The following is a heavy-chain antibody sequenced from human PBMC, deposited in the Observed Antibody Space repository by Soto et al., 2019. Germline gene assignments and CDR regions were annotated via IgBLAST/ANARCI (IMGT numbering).Heavy chain of an antibody. CDR2: IYHSGST. V-gene: IGHV4-30-2*01. CDR1: GGSISSGGYS. J-gene: IGHJ5*02. Sequence: SETLSLTCAVSGGSISSGGYSWSWIRQPPGKGLEWIGYIYHSGSTYYNPSLKSRVTISVDRSKNQFSLKLSSVTAADTAVYYCARVSYDFWSGYYNRGWFDPWGQGTLVTVSS. D-gene: IGHD3-3*01. CDR3: ARVSYDFWSGYYNRGWFDP.